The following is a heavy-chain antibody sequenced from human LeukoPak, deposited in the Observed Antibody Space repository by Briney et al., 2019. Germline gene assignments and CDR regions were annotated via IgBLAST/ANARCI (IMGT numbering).Heavy chain of an antibody. CDR1: GGSISTYY. CDR3: AKDRDVVLTAIPEY. V-gene: IGHV4-4*09. Sequence: PSETLSLTCTVSGGSISTYYWSWIRRPPGKGLEWIAYIHASGPTNYNPSLKSRITISVDTSKNQFSLKLSSVTAADTAVYYCAKDRDVVLTAIPEYWGQGTLVTVSS. CDR2: IHASGPT. J-gene: IGHJ4*02. D-gene: IGHD2-21*02.